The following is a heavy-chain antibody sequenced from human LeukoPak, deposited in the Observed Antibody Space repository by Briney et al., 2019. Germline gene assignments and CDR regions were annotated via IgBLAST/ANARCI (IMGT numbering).Heavy chain of an antibody. J-gene: IGHJ3*01. Sequence: GGSLRLSCAASGFTFTTYAMNWVRQAPGKGLEWVSAVSNSGATTLYADSVKGRFTISRDNAKNTLYLQMSSLKVEDTAVYYCAASITMIDDAFDFWGRGTMVAVST. CDR1: GFTFTTYA. CDR2: VSNSGATT. CDR3: AASITMIDDAFDF. V-gene: IGHV3-23*01. D-gene: IGHD3-22*01.